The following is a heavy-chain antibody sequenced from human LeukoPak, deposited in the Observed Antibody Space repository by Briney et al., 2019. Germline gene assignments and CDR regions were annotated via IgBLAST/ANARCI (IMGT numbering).Heavy chain of an antibody. J-gene: IGHJ4*02. CDR3: ASYYGINWVIGY. CDR2: VKQGGREK. Sequence: PGGSLRLSCVASEFTFSGFYIHWVRQAPGKGLEGVASVKQGGREKYYVDSVKGRFDISRDDAKNSLYLQMNPLRSDDTALYYCASYYGINWVIGYWGQGTLVTVSS. V-gene: IGHV3-7*01. CDR1: EFTFSGFY. D-gene: IGHD4-17*01.